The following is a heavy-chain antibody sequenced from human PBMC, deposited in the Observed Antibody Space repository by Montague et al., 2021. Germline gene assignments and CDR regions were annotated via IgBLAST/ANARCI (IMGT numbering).Heavy chain of an antibody. J-gene: IGHJ4*02. Sequence: SLRLSCAASGFTFSGYWMIWVRQAPGKGLEWVASIKKDGTEKYYGDSVMGRFTISRDNAKTSLYLQMNALRAEDTAVYFCSRAWVRSGFDSWGQGTLVTVSS. V-gene: IGHV3-7*05. D-gene: IGHD4-17*01. CDR1: GFTFSGYW. CDR2: IKKDGTEK. CDR3: SRAWVRSGFDS.